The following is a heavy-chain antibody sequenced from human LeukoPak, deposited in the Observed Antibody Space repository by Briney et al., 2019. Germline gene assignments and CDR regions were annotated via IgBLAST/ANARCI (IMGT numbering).Heavy chain of an antibody. CDR3: ARSLTGSGWPFYFDY. D-gene: IGHD6-19*01. V-gene: IGHV1-18*04. CDR1: GYTFTSYG. CDR2: ISAYNSNT. Sequence: ASVKVSCKASGYTFTSYGISWVRQAPGQGLEWMGWISAYNSNTNYAQKLQGRVTMTTDTSTSTAYMELRSLRSDDTAVYYCARSLTGSGWPFYFDYWGQGTLVTVSS. J-gene: IGHJ4*02.